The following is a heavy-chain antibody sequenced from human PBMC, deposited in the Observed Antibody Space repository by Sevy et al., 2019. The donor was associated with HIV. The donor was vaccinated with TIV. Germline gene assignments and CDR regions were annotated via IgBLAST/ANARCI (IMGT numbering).Heavy chain of an antibody. CDR1: GFTFNNYG. V-gene: IGHV3-23*01. CDR2: ITGGGGST. J-gene: IGHJ4*02. Sequence: GGSLRLSCAASGFTFNNYGMCWVRQAPEEGLEWVSGITGGGGSTYYAASVKGRFTVSRDSSRNTLYLQMNSLRVEDTAVYYCAKGNYETGTQYFDYWGQGILVTVSS. CDR3: AKGNYETGTQYFDY. D-gene: IGHD3-22*01.